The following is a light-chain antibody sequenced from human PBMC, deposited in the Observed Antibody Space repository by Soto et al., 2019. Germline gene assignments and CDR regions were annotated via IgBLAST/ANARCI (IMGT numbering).Light chain of an antibody. CDR2: DTS. CDR1: RSVGSY. J-gene: IGKJ1*01. V-gene: IGKV3-11*01. Sequence: EIVLIQSPGTLSLAPGERATLSCRASRSVGSYLAWYQPHPGQAPRLLNYDTSTRGTGISATCSGTGSGTDFTLTMPSLEPEDFAVYYCQERMNGLTFGPGTKV. CDR3: QERMNGLT.